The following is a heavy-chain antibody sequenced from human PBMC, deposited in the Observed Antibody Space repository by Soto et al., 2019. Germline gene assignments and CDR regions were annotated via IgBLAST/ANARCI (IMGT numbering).Heavy chain of an antibody. CDR2: FDPEEGET. V-gene: IGHV1-24*01. CDR1: GSSLTELS. CDR3: ATDLGGGNSGGPIFFY. D-gene: IGHD2-21*02. Sequence: GASVKVSCKVSGSSLTELSMHRLRQAPGKGLEWMGGFDPEEGETIYAQKFQGRVTMTEDTSTDTAYMELSSLRSEGTAVYYCATDLGGGNSGGPIFFYWGQGTLVTVSS. J-gene: IGHJ4*02.